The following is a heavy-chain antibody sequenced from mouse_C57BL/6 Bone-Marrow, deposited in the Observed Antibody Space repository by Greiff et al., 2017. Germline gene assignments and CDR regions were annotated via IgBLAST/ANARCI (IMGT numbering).Heavy chain of an antibody. Sequence: VQLQQSGAELARPGASVKLSCKASGYTFTSYGISWVKQRTGQGLEWIGEIYPRSGNTYYNEKFKGKATLTADKSSSTAYMELRSLTSEDSAVYFCARLYVGYSGAMDSRGQGTSVTASS. CDR1: GYTFTSYG. CDR2: IYPRSGNT. J-gene: IGHJ4*01. D-gene: IGHD2-3*01. CDR3: ARLYVGYSGAMDS. V-gene: IGHV1-81*01.